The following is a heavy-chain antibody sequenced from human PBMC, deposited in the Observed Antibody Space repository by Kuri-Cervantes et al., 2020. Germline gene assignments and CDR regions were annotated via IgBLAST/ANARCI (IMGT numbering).Heavy chain of an antibody. Sequence: GESLKISCAASGFTFSSDWMHWVRQAPGKGLVWVSRINSDWSSTSYAASVKGRFTISRDNAENSLYLQMNSLRAEDTAVYYCARGHSSAWDYWGQGTLVTVSS. J-gene: IGHJ4*02. CDR2: INSDWSST. D-gene: IGHD6-19*01. CDR3: ARGHSSAWDY. CDR1: GFTFSSDW. V-gene: IGHV3-74*01.